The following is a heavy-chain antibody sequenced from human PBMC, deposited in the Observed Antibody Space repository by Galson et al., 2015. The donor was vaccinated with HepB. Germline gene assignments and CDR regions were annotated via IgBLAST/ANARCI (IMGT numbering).Heavy chain of an antibody. J-gene: IGHJ4*02. D-gene: IGHD3-22*01. CDR3: AAVLSSDSSGYYYAY. CDR2: IIPILGIA. V-gene: IGHV1-69*02. Sequence: SVKVSCKASGGTFSSYTISWVRQAPGQGLEWMGRIIPILGIANYAQKFQGRVTITADKSTSTAYMELSSLRSEDTAVYYCAAVLSSDSSGYYYAYWGQGTLVTVSS. CDR1: GGTFSSYT.